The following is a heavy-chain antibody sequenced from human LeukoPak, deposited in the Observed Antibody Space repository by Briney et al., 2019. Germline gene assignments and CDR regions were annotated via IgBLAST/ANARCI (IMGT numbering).Heavy chain of an antibody. D-gene: IGHD1-26*01. CDR3: ERGGGSHSPFQH. Sequence: SETLPLTCAVSGYSISSGYYWGWIRQPPGKGLEWIGSIYHSGSTYYNPSLKSRVTISVDTPKNPFSLQLSSVTAPDKSVYYCERGGGSHSPFQHWGQGTLVTVSS. CDR2: IYHSGST. CDR1: GYSISSGYY. J-gene: IGHJ1*01. V-gene: IGHV4-38-2*01.